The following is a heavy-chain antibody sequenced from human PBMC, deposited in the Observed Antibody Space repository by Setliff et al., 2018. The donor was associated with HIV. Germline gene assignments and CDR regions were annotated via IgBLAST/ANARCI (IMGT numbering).Heavy chain of an antibody. CDR2: ISGSGGTK. J-gene: IGHJ3*01. CDR3: AKDSRRGDAYNVGVFDF. CDR1: EFTFSSYA. Sequence: GGSLRLSCVASEFTFSSYAMNWVRQAPGKGLEWVSTISGSGGTKYYADSVKGRFTISRDNSKNTLYLRMDSLRAEDTAIYYCAKDSRRGDAYNVGVFDFWGQGTRVTVSS. D-gene: IGHD3-10*01. V-gene: IGHV3-23*01.